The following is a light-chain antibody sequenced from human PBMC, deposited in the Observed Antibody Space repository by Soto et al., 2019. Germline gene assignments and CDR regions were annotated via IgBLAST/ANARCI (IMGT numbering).Light chain of an antibody. CDR1: QGISSY. J-gene: IGKJ5*01. CDR3: QQAVT. Sequence: DIQLTQSPSFLSASVGDRVTITCRASQGISSYLAWYQQKPGKAPKLLIYAASTLQSGVPSRFSDTGSGTEFTLTISSLQPEDFATYYSQQAVTFGQGTRLEIK. CDR2: AAS. V-gene: IGKV1-9*01.